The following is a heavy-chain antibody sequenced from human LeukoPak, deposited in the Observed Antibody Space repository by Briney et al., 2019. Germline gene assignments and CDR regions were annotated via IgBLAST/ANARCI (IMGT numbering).Heavy chain of an antibody. J-gene: IGHJ5*02. Sequence: GASVKVSCKASGYTFTGYYMHWVRQAPGQGLEWMGWINPNSGGTNYAQKFQGRVTMTRNTSISTAYMELSSLRSEDTAVYYCAYRDFGPIDTWGQGTLVTVSS. V-gene: IGHV1-2*02. D-gene: IGHD3-10*01. CDR3: AYRDFGPIDT. CDR2: INPNSGGT. CDR1: GYTFTGYY.